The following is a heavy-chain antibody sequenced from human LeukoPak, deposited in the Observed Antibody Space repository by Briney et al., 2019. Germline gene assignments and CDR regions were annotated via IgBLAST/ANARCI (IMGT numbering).Heavy chain of an antibody. CDR3: ARAGFCGGDCYYPEYYFDY. CDR2: TRNKANSYTT. Sequence: GGSLRLSCAASGFTFSSYSMNWVRQAPGKGLEWVGRTRNKANSYTTEYAASVKGRFTISRDDSKNSLYLQMNSLKTEDTAVYYCARAGFCGGDCYYPEYYFDYWGQGTLVTVSS. J-gene: IGHJ4*02. V-gene: IGHV3-72*01. CDR1: GFTFSSYS. D-gene: IGHD2-21*02.